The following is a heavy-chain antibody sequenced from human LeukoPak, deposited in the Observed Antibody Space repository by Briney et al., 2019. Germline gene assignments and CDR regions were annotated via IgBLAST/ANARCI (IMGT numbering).Heavy chain of an antibody. CDR3: ARGCIAAAGAFDY. D-gene: IGHD6-13*01. V-gene: IGHV4-39*07. CDR2: IYHSGST. CDR1: GGSISSSSYY. Sequence: SETLSLTCTVSGGSISSSSYYWGWIRQPPGKGLEWIGSIYHSGSTYYNPSLKSRVTISVDTSKNQFSLKLSSVTAADTAVYYCARGCIAAAGAFDYWGQGTLVTVSS. J-gene: IGHJ4*02.